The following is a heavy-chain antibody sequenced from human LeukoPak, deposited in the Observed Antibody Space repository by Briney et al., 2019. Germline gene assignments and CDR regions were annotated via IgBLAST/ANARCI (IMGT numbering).Heavy chain of an antibody. CDR1: GFTFSSYA. Sequence: GGSLRLSCAASGFTFSSYAVSWVRQAPGKGLERVSGIAASGDNTYYADSVKGRFNISRDNSKSTLYLQMNSLRAEDTAVYYCATGYQYYDYYYMDVWGKGTTVTISS. V-gene: IGHV3-23*01. CDR2: IAASGDNT. J-gene: IGHJ6*03. D-gene: IGHD6-25*01. CDR3: ATGYQYYDYYYMDV.